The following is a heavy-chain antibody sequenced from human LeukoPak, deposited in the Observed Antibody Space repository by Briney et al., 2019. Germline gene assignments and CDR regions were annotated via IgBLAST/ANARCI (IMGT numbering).Heavy chain of an antibody. Sequence: GGSLRLSCAASGFTFRSYAMSWVRQAPGKGLEWVSAISGSGSTYYADSVKGRFTISRDNSKNTLYLQMNSLRAEDTAVYYCAKSHYYDSSGYVDHWGQGTLVTVSS. J-gene: IGHJ4*02. D-gene: IGHD3-22*01. CDR3: AKSHYYDSSGYVDH. CDR1: GFTFRSYA. V-gene: IGHV3-23*01. CDR2: ISGSGST.